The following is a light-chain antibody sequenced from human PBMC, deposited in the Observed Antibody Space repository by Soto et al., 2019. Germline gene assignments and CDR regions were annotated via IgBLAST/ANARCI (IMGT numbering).Light chain of an antibody. CDR2: GAS. V-gene: IGKV3-20*01. Sequence: EIVLTQSPATLSLSPGERATLSCRASQSISSSYLAWYQQKPGQAPRLLIYGASNRATAIPDRFSGSGSGTDFTLTISRLEPEDFAVYYCQQNDDSPGTFGQGTKV. CDR1: QSISSSY. CDR3: QQNDDSPGT. J-gene: IGKJ1*01.